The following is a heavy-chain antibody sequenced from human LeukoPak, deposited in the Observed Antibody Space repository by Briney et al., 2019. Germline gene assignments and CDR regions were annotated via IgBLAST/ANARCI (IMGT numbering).Heavy chain of an antibody. CDR1: GFALSSHW. CDR2: VNRDGSET. V-gene: IGHV3-7*03. Sequence: GGSLRLACAASGFALSSHWMSWVRQVPGRGPEWVANVNRDGSETYYLDSVKGRFTISKDNAKNSLYLQMNSLRAEDTALYHCARNNGMDVWGEGTTVIVSS. J-gene: IGHJ6*04. CDR3: ARNNGMDV.